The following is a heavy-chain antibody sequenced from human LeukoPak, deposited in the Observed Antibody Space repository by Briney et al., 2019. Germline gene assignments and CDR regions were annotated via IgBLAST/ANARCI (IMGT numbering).Heavy chain of an antibody. Sequence: SETLSLTCAVYGGSFSGYYWSWIRQPPGKRLEWIGEINQSGGTNYNPSLRSRVSISVDTSKNQFSLKLSSVTAADTAVYYCARTTASSYDYVPTPTYGMDVWGQGTTVTVSS. D-gene: IGHD3-16*01. CDR1: GGSFSGYY. V-gene: IGHV4-34*01. CDR2: INQSGGT. CDR3: ARTTASSYDYVPTPTYGMDV. J-gene: IGHJ6*02.